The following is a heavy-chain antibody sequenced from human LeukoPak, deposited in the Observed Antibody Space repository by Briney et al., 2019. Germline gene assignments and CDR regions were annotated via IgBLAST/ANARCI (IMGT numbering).Heavy chain of an antibody. CDR3: ARFRAGVGEPYGDY. V-gene: IGHV6-1*01. CDR1: GDSVSSNSAA. J-gene: IGHJ4*02. D-gene: IGHD3-10*01. Sequence: QTLSLTCAISGDSVSSNSAAWNWIRQSPSRGLEWLGRTYYRSKWYNDYAVSMRSRVSINPDTSKNQFSLQLNSVTPDDTAVYYCARFRAGVGEPYGDYWGQGTLVTVSS. CDR2: TYYRSKWYN.